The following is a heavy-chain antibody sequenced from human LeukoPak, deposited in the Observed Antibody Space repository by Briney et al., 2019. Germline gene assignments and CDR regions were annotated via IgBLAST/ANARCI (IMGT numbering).Heavy chain of an antibody. Sequence: SQTLSLTCAISGDSVSSDSASWNWIRQSPSRGLEWLGRTYYRSEWYYGYAVSVKSRITITPDTSENQLSLQLNSVTPEGTAVYYCARAPSGYGHLFDYWGQGTLVTVSS. CDR2: TYYRSEWYY. V-gene: IGHV6-1*01. CDR3: ARAPSGYGHLFDY. J-gene: IGHJ4*02. D-gene: IGHD5-12*01. CDR1: GDSVSSDSAS.